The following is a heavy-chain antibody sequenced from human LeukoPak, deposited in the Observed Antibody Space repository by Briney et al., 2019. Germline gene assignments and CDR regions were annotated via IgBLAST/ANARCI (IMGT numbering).Heavy chain of an antibody. V-gene: IGHV3-33*01. CDR3: ARDGDILTGSFDY. CDR2: IWYDGSNK. CDR1: GFTLSSYG. D-gene: IGHD3-9*01. Sequence: PGRSLRLSCAASGFTLSSYGMHWVRQAPGKGLEWVAVIWYDGSNKYYADSVKGRFTISRDNSKNTLYLQMNSLRAEDTAVYYCARDGDILTGSFDYWGQGTLVTVSS. J-gene: IGHJ4*02.